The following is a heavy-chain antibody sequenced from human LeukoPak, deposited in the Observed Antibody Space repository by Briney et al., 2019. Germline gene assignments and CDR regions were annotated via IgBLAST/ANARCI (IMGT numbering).Heavy chain of an antibody. D-gene: IGHD2-8*01. CDR3: VLAPNSNWFDF. V-gene: IGHV4-61*08. J-gene: IGHJ5*01. CDR2: IHYSGNS. CDR1: GGSISSGDYY. Sequence: SETLSLTCTVSGGSISSGDYYWNWIRQSPGTGLEWIGNIHYSGNSNYNPSLKSRVTMSIGTSRNQFFLKLNSVTAADTAVYYCVLAPNSNWFDFWGQGTQVTVSS.